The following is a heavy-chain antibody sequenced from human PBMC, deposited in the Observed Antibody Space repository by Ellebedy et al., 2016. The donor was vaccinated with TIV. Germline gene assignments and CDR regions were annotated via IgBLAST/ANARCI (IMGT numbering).Heavy chain of an antibody. CDR1: GFTFSSYW. D-gene: IGHD6-19*01. J-gene: IGHJ4*02. Sequence: GESLKISCAASGFTFSSYWMHWVRQAPGKGLVWVSRINSDGSSTSYADSVKGRFTISRDNAKNTLYLQMNSLRAEDTAVYYCARGSGWYDYWGQGTLVTVSS. V-gene: IGHV3-74*01. CDR2: INSDGSST. CDR3: ARGSGWYDY.